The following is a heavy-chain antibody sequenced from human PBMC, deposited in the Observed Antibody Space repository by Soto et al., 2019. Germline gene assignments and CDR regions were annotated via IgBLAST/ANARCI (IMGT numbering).Heavy chain of an antibody. CDR2: IWYDGSNK. Sequence: QVQLVESGGGVVQPGRSLRLSCAASGFTFSSYGMHWVRQAPGKGLEWVAVIWYDGSNKYYADSVKGRLTISRDNSKNTLYLQMNSLRAEDTAVYYCARDGRLGAAAGVYYYYYYGMDVWGQGTTVTVSS. J-gene: IGHJ6*02. D-gene: IGHD6-13*01. V-gene: IGHV3-33*01. CDR3: ARDGRLGAAAGVYYYYYYGMDV. CDR1: GFTFSSYG.